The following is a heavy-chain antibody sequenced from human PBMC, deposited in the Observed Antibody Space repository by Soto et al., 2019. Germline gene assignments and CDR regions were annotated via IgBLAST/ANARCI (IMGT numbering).Heavy chain of an antibody. CDR2: VKQDGSEK. D-gene: IGHD3-10*01. V-gene: IGHV3-7*04. J-gene: IGHJ4*02. CDR3: ARAGGHTYGRLPGVY. CDR1: GFTFSTYW. Sequence: EVQLVESGGGLVQPGGSLRLSCAASGFTFSTYWMTWVRQAPGKGLEWVAHVKQDGSEKYNVDSVKGRFTISRDNAKNALYLQMNSLRAEDTAVYYCARAGGHTYGRLPGVYWGQGILVTVSS.